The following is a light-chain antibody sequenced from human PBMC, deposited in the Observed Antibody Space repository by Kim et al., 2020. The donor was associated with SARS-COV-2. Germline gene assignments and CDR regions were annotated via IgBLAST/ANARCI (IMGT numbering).Light chain of an antibody. Sequence: DIQMAQSPSSLSASVGDSVTITCRASQGFSHSLAWYRQKTGKVPMLLIYGTSTLHTGVPSRFSGSGSGTDFTLTISSLQPEDAATYYCQKNYSAPWTFGQGTKVDIK. CDR1: QGFSHS. CDR2: GTS. V-gene: IGKV1-27*01. CDR3: QKNYSAPWT. J-gene: IGKJ1*01.